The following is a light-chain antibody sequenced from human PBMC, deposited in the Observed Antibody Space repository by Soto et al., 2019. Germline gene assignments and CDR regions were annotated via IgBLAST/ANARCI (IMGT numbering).Light chain of an antibody. CDR3: QQYNNWPRT. Sequence: ETVLTQSPGTLSLSPGERATLSCRASQNLNSNFLAWYQQKPGQAPRLLIYGASTRATGIPARFSGSGSGTEFTLTISSLQSEDFAVYYCQQYNNWPRTFGQGTKVEIK. V-gene: IGKV3-15*01. CDR1: QNLNSN. J-gene: IGKJ1*01. CDR2: GAS.